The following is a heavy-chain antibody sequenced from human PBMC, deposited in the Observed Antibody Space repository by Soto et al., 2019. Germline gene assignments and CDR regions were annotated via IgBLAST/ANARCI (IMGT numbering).Heavy chain of an antibody. V-gene: IGHV3-21*01. CDR3: ARDPDYYYYMDV. CDR1: GFTFSSYS. J-gene: IGHJ6*03. CDR2: ISSSSSYI. Sequence: EVQLVESGGGLVKPGGSLRLSCAASGFTFSSYSMNWVRQAPGKGLEWVSSISSSSSYIYYADSEKGRFTISRDNAKNSLYLQMNSLRAEDTAVYYCARDPDYYYYMDVWGKGTTVTVSS.